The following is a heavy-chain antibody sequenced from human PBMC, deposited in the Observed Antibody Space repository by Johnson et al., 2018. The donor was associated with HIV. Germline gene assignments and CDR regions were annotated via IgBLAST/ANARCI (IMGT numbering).Heavy chain of an antibody. CDR1: GFTFSNYA. D-gene: IGHD1-26*01. CDR2: ISFDESNY. V-gene: IGHV3-30-3*01. Sequence: VQLVESGGGVVQPGRSLRLSCTASGFTFSNYAMHWVRQAPGKGLEWVAVISFDESNYYYADSVKGRFIISRDNSKNTLYLQMNSLRVEDTAVYYCAKSGYSGSYDRMGAFDIWGQGTMVTVSS. J-gene: IGHJ3*02. CDR3: AKSGYSGSYDRMGAFDI.